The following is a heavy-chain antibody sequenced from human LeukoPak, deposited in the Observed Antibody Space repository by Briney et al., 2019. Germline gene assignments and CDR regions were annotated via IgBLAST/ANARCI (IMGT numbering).Heavy chain of an antibody. CDR3: ARDYYDSSGYYYYYYGMDV. CDR1: GFTFSSYS. Sequence: GGSLRLSCVASGFTFSSYSMNWVRQAPGKGLEWVSYISSSSSTIYYADSVKGRSTISRDNAKNSLYLQMNSLRDEDTAVYYCARDYYDSSGYYYYYYGMDVWGQGTTVTVSS. D-gene: IGHD3-22*01. V-gene: IGHV3-48*02. J-gene: IGHJ6*02. CDR2: ISSSSSTI.